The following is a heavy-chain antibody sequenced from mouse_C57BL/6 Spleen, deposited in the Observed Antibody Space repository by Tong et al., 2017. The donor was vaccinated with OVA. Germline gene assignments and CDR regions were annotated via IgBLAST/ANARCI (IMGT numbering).Heavy chain of an antibody. CDR2: IYPGSGST. Sequence: VQLQQSGPELVKPGASVKMSCKASGYTFTDYVISWVKQRTGQGLEWIGEIYPGSGSTYYNEKFKGKATLTADKSSSTAYMQLSSLTSEDSAVYFCATHDGPYAMDYWGQGTSVTVSS. D-gene: IGHD2-3*01. J-gene: IGHJ4*01. V-gene: IGHV1-81*01. CDR1: GYTFTDYV. CDR3: ATHDGPYAMDY.